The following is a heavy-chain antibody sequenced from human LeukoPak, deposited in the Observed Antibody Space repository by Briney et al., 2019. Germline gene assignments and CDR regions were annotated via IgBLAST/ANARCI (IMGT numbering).Heavy chain of an antibody. CDR3: ARDRASYCSSTSCYADEGNYFDY. D-gene: IGHD2-2*01. Sequence: PGGSLRLSCAASGFTFSSYSMNWVRQAPGKGLEWVSSISSSSSYIYYADSVKGRFTISRENAKNSLYLQMNSLRAEDTAVYYCARDRASYCSSTSCYADEGNYFDYWGQGTLVTVSS. V-gene: IGHV3-21*01. CDR2: ISSSSSYI. CDR1: GFTFSSYS. J-gene: IGHJ4*02.